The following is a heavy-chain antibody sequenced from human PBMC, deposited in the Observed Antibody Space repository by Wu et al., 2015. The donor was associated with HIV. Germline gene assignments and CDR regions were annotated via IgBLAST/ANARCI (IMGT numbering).Heavy chain of an antibody. V-gene: IGHV1-24*01. CDR2: FDPEDGET. Sequence: VQSRTEVKKPGASVRISCRAFGYTFASHGINWVRQAPGQGLEWMGGFDPEDGETIYAQKFQGRVTMTEDTSTDTAYMELSSLRSEDTAVYYCATGGITGTLFVMRYWGQGTLVTVSS. D-gene: IGHD1-7*01. CDR3: ATGGITGTLFVMRY. J-gene: IGHJ4*02. CDR1: GYTFASHG.